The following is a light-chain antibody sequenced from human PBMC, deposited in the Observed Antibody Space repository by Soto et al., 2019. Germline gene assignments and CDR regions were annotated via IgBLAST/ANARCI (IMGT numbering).Light chain of an antibody. CDR3: QQYDNWLT. J-gene: IGKJ4*01. CDR2: GAS. V-gene: IGKV3-15*01. CDR1: QSAGSN. Sequence: SQSPATLSVSTGETATLSCRASQSAGSNLAWYQQKPGQAPRLLIYGASTRATGIPARFSGSGSGTEFTLTISSLQSEDFALYYCQQYDNWLTFGGGTKV.